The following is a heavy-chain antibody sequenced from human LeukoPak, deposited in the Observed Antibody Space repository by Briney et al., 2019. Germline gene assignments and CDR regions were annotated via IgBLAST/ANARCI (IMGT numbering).Heavy chain of an antibody. CDR3: VRDPDGDYGAFAMDV. J-gene: IGHJ6*04. Sequence: GGSLRLSCAASGFTVSSNYMSWVRQAPGKGLEWVSVIYSGGSTYYADSVKGRFTISRDNSKNTLYLQMNSLRAEDTAVYYCVRDPDGDYGAFAMDVWGKGTTVTVSS. CDR2: IYSGGST. D-gene: IGHD4-17*01. CDR1: GFTVSSNY. V-gene: IGHV3-66*02.